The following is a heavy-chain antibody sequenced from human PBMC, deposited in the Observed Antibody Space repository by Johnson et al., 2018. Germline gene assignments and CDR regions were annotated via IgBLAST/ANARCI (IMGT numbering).Heavy chain of an antibody. J-gene: IGHJ3*01. CDR3: AKDLSMAVAGSDAFDV. CDR1: GFTFSNYG. V-gene: IGHV3-30*18. D-gene: IGHD6-19*01. Sequence: VQLLESGGGVVQPGRSXRPSCAASGFTFSNYGMHWVRQAPGKGLAWVALISFDGSNKYYRDSVMCRFTISRANSKTTLYLQMNSLRGEDTAVYYFAKDLSMAVAGSDAFDVWGQGTLVTVSS. CDR2: ISFDGSNK.